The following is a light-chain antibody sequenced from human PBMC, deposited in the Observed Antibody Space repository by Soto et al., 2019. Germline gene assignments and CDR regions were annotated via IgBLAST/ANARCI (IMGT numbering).Light chain of an antibody. Sequence: EIVLTQSPGTLSLSPGERATLSCRASQSLSSSYLAWYQQKPGQAPRLLIYGSFSRATGIPDRFSGSGSGTDFTLTISRLEPEDFAVYYCQQYGSLITFGQGTDWRL. J-gene: IGKJ5*01. V-gene: IGKV3-20*01. CDR3: QQYGSLIT. CDR1: QSLSSSY. CDR2: GSF.